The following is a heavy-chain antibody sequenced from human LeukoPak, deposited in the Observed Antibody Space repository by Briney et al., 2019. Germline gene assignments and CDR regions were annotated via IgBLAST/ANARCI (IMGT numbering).Heavy chain of an antibody. Sequence: ASVKVSCKASGYTFTSNYIHWVRQAPGQGLEWMGMIYPRDGSTSYAQKFQGRVTVTRDTSTSTVHMELSGLRSEDTAVYYCAKDQEGFDYWGQGTLVTVSS. CDR2: IYPRDGST. J-gene: IGHJ4*02. CDR3: AKDQEGFDY. V-gene: IGHV1-46*01. CDR1: GYTFTSNY.